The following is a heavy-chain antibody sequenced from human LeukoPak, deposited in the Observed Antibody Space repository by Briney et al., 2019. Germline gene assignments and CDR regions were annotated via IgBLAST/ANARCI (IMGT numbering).Heavy chain of an antibody. J-gene: IGHJ4*02. V-gene: IGHV4-4*07. CDR1: GGSITTYH. CDR2: VYTSGGT. CDR3: AVRAPGTDY. Sequence: PSETLSLTCTVSGGSITTYHWSWIRQAAGKGLEWIGRVYTSGGTNYSPSLKSRVTMSIDTSKNQFTLKLSSVTAADTALYYCAVRAPGTDYWGQGTLVTVST. D-gene: IGHD6-13*01.